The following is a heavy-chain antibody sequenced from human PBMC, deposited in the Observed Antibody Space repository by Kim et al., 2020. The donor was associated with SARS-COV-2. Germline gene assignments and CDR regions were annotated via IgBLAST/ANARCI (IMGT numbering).Heavy chain of an antibody. J-gene: IGHJ6*02. Sequence: ASVKVSCKASGYTFTSYAMHWVRQAPGQRLEWMGWINAGNGNTKYSQKFQGRVTITRDTSASTAYMELSSLRSEDTAVYYCARGSGLQANGGIVVVPAAIGYGMDVWGQGTTVTVSS. CDR2: INAGNGNT. CDR1: GYTFTSYA. D-gene: IGHD2-2*02. CDR3: ARGSGLQANGGIVVVPAAIGYGMDV. V-gene: IGHV1-3*01.